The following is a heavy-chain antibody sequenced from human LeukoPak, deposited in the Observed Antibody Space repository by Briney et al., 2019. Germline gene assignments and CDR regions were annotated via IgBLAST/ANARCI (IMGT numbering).Heavy chain of an antibody. Sequence: YPSETLSLTCTVSGGSISSYYWSWIRQPPGKGLEWIGYIYYSGSTNYNPSLKSRVTISVDTSKNQFSLKLSSVTAADTAVYYCARDTGDSSGYHFDYWGQGTLVTVSS. CDR1: GGSISSYY. J-gene: IGHJ4*02. D-gene: IGHD3-22*01. CDR2: IYYSGST. CDR3: ARDTGDSSGYHFDY. V-gene: IGHV4-59*01.